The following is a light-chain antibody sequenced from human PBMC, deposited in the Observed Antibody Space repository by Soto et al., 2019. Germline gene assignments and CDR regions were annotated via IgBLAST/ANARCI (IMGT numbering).Light chain of an antibody. J-gene: IGKJ5*01. CDR1: QSVSSY. CDR3: QQRSNWRIT. V-gene: IGKV3-11*01. Sequence: EIVLTQSPHTLSLSLGEKAPLSCRASQSVSSYLAWYQQKPGQAPRLLIYDASNRATGIPARFSGSGSGTDFTLTISSLEPEDFAVYYCQQRSNWRITFGQGTRLEIK. CDR2: DAS.